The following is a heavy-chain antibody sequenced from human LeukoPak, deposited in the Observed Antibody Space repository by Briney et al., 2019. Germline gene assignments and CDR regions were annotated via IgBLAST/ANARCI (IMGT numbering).Heavy chain of an antibody. V-gene: IGHV1-69*04. D-gene: IGHD3-16*02. CDR3: TREGVYSPDPSSYHRDAFDI. Sequence: SVKVSCKASGGSFNSYVITWVRQAPGQGLEWMGRIIPILDVANFAQKFQGRVTITADKSTNPDHMELSSLRSEDTAVYYCTREGVYSPDPSSYHRDAFDIWGQGTVVTVSS. J-gene: IGHJ3*02. CDR1: GGSFNSYV. CDR2: IIPILDVA.